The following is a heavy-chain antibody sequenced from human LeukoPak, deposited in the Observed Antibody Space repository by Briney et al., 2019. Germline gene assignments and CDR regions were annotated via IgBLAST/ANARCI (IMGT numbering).Heavy chain of an antibody. V-gene: IGHV3-9*01. J-gene: IGHJ4*02. CDR3: AKDQLLGGSYTFDY. D-gene: IGHD1-26*01. Sequence: GRSLRLSCAASGFTFDDYAMHWVRQAPGKGLEWVSGISWNSGSIGYADSVKGRFTISRDNAKNSLYLQMNSLRAEDTAVYYCAKDQLLGGSYTFDYWGQGTLVTVSS. CDR2: ISWNSGSI. CDR1: GFTFDDYA.